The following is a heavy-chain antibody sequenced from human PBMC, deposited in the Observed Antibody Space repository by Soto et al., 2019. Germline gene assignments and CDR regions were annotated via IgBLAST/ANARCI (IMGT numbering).Heavy chain of an antibody. Sequence: SVKVSCKASAGTFRSYSISWVRQAPGQGLEWMGGIIPIFDITNYAQKFQGRVTITADESTSTAYMELSSLGSDDTAVYYCARPDEGGYSSNHHYYYALDVWGQGTTVTVSS. D-gene: IGHD3-22*01. J-gene: IGHJ6*02. CDR3: ARPDEGGYSSNHHYYYALDV. CDR2: IIPIFDIT. V-gene: IGHV1-69*13. CDR1: AGTFRSYS.